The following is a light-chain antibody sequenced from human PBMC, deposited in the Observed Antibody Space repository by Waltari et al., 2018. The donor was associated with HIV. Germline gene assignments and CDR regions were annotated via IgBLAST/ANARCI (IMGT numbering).Light chain of an antibody. J-gene: IGKJ4*01. CDR2: DSV. Sequence: EIVLTPFPATLSLSPGERATLSCRASQSVSSYLAWYQQKPGQAPMLLSYDSVHRATGVPARFSGSESTTDFTLTISSLEPEDFGVYYCQQRHKWPPRTFGGGTKVEIK. CDR1: QSVSSY. CDR3: QQRHKWPPRT. V-gene: IGKV3-11*01.